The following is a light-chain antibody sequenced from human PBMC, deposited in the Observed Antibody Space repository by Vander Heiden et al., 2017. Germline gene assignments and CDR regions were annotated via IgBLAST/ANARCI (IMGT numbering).Light chain of an antibody. Sequence: QSALTQPASVPGSPGQPLTIAGTGTSSDVGGYNYVSWYQQHPGKAPKLMIYDVSNRTSGVSNRFSGSKSGNTASLTISGLQAEDEADYYCSSYTSSSTPYVVFGGGTKLTVL. CDR1: SSDVGGYNY. V-gene: IGLV2-14*01. J-gene: IGLJ2*01. CDR2: DVS. CDR3: SSYTSSSTPYVV.